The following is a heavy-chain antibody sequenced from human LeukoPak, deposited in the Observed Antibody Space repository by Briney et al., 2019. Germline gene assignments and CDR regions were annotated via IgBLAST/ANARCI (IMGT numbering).Heavy chain of an antibody. J-gene: IGHJ4*02. V-gene: IGHV4-30-4*01. CDR2: IYYSGST. D-gene: IGHD3-10*01. CDR3: ARAGGSRGVILDY. CDR1: GGSISSGDYY. Sequence: SQTLSLICTVSGGSISSGDYYWSWIRQPPGKGLEWIGYIYYSGSTYYNPSLKSRVTISVDTSKNQFSLKLSSVTAADTAVYYCARAGGSRGVILDYWGQGTLVTVSS.